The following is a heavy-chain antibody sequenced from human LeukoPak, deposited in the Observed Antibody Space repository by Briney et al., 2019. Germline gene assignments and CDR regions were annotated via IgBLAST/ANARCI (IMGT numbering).Heavy chain of an antibody. Sequence: PGGSLRLSCAASGITFSSYGMHWVRQAPGKGLEWVAFIRLDGSSKSYADSVKGRFTISRDNSKNTLYLQMSSLRAEDTAVYYCARSCSGGSCYTDYWGQGTLVTVSS. CDR2: IRLDGSSK. CDR1: GITFSSYG. CDR3: ARSCSGGSCYTDY. D-gene: IGHD2-15*01. J-gene: IGHJ4*02. V-gene: IGHV3-30*02.